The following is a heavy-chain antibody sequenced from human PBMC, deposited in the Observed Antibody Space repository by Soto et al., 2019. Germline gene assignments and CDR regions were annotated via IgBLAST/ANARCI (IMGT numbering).Heavy chain of an antibody. Sequence: GGSLRLSCAASGFNFNSYTINWVRQAPGKRLEWLSSISSSGYIFSTDSVRGRFTISRDNAKNSVYLQINSLRAEDTAVYFCARDCSCGSCHPGMDVWGQGTTVTVSS. D-gene: IGHD2-15*01. CDR3: ARDCSCGSCHPGMDV. V-gene: IGHV3-21*01. J-gene: IGHJ6*02. CDR1: GFNFNSYT. CDR2: ISSSGYI.